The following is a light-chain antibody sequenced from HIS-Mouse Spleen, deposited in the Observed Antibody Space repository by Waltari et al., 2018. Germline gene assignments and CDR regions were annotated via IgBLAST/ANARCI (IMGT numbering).Light chain of an antibody. Sequence: QSVLTQPPSASGTPGQRVTISCSGSSSNIGSNYVYWYQQLPVTAPKLLIYRNKQRPSGVPYRCSGSKSGASASLAISGLRPEDEAEYYCAAWDDSLSGWVFGGGTKLTVL. V-gene: IGLV1-47*01. CDR3: AAWDDSLSGWV. CDR1: SSNIGSNY. CDR2: RNK. J-gene: IGLJ3*02.